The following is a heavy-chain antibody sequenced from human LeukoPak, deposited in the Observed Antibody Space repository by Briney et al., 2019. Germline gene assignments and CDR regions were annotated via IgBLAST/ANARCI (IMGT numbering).Heavy chain of an antibody. J-gene: IGHJ4*02. CDR1: GGSVSSGSYY. Sequence: PSETLSLTCTVSGGSVSSGSYYWSWIRQPPGKGLEWIGYIYYSGSTNYNPSLKSRVTISVVPSKNQFSLKLSSVTAADTAVNYCARFRFGELSAFDYWGQGTLVTVSS. CDR3: ARFRFGELSAFDY. D-gene: IGHD3-10*01. CDR2: IYYSGST. V-gene: IGHV4-61*01.